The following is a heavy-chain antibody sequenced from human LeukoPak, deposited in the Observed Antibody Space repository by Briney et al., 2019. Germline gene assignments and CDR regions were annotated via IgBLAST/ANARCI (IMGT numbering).Heavy chain of an antibody. CDR2: IYYSGST. Sequence: SETLSLTCTVSGGSISSHYWSWIRQPPGKGLEWIGYIYYSGSTNYNPSLKSRVTISVDKSKNQFSLKLSSVTAADTAVYYCARDFPVFYWGQGTLVTVSS. CDR1: GGSISSHY. CDR3: ARDFPVFY. J-gene: IGHJ4*02. V-gene: IGHV4-59*11.